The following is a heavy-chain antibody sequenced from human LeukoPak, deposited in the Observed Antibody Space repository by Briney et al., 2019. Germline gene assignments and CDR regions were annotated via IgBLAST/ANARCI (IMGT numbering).Heavy chain of an antibody. CDR3: ARDLYYYDSSGYSYSR. D-gene: IGHD3-22*01. V-gene: IGHV1-2*02. Sequence: GASVKVSCKASGYTFTGYYMHWVRQAPGQGLEWMGWINPNSGGTNYAQKFQGRVTMTRDTSISTAYMELSRLRSDDTAVYYCARDLYYYDSSGYSYSRWGQGTLVTVSS. J-gene: IGHJ4*02. CDR1: GYTFTGYY. CDR2: INPNSGGT.